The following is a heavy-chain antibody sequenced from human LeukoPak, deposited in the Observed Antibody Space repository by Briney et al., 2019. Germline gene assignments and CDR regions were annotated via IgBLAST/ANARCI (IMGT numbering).Heavy chain of an antibody. CDR1: GFTFSNYA. J-gene: IGHJ6*02. D-gene: IGHD2-21*02. V-gene: IGHV3-23*01. CDR2: ISGSGGNT. Sequence: GGSLRLPCAASGFTFSNYAMSWVRQAPGKGLEWVSGISGSGGNTYYADSVKGRFTISRDNSKNTLYLQMNSLRAEDTAVYYCAKETESVAYGMDVWGQGTTVTISS. CDR3: AKETESVAYGMDV.